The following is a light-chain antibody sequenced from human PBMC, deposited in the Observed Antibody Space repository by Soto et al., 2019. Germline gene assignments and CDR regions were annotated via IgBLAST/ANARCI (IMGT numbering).Light chain of an antibody. J-gene: IGKJ2*01. CDR3: QQYNSYSPKYT. V-gene: IGKV1-5*01. CDR1: QSISSW. Sequence: DIQMTQSPSTLSASVGDRVTITCRASQSISSWLAWYQPKPGKAPKLLIYDASSLESGVPSRFSGSGSGTEFTLTISSLQPDDFATYYCQQYNSYSPKYTFGQGTKLEIK. CDR2: DAS.